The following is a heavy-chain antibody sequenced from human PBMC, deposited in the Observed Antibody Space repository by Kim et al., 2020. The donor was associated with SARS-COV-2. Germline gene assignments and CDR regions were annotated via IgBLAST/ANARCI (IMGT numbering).Heavy chain of an antibody. CDR3: ARGLLGATKSAY. CDR2: MNPNSGNT. D-gene: IGHD1-26*01. CDR1: GYTFTSYD. V-gene: IGHV1-8*01. Sequence: ASVKVSCKASGYTFTSYDINWVRQATGQGLEWMGWMNPNSGNTGYAQKFQGRVTMTRNTSISTAYMEPSSLRSEDTAVYYCARGLLGATKSAYWGQGTLVTVSS. J-gene: IGHJ4*02.